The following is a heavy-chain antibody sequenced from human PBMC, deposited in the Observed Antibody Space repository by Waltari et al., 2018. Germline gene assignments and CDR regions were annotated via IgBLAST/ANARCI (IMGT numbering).Heavy chain of an antibody. CDR1: GYSISSGYY. CDR3: ARDKYCSGGSCYFDY. J-gene: IGHJ4*02. Sequence: QVQLQESGPGLVKPSETLSLTCAVSGYSISSGYYWGWIRQPPGKGEEWVVSIYHSGSNYYTPSLKSRVTISGDTSKNQFSLKLSSVTAADTAVYYCARDKYCSGGSCYFDYWGQGTLVTVSS. D-gene: IGHD2-15*01. V-gene: IGHV4-38-2*02. CDR2: IYHSGSN.